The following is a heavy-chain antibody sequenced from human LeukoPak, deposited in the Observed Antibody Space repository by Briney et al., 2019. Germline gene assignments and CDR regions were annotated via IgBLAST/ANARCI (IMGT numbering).Heavy chain of an antibody. CDR3: ARVRDAFDI. V-gene: IGHV3-48*04. CDR1: GFTFSRYS. Sequence: PGGSLRLSCAASGFTFSRYSMNWVRQAPGKGLEWVSYIGRTGSTISYADSVKGRFSISRDNVRNLLYLQMNSLRAEDTAVYYCARVRDAFDIWGHGTMVTVSS. J-gene: IGHJ3*02. CDR2: IGRTGSTI.